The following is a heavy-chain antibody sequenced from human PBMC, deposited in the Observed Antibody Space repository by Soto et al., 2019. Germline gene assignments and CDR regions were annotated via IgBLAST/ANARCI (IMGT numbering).Heavy chain of an antibody. CDR1: GFTFSNYA. CDR2: ISSGGGVT. J-gene: IGHJ4*02. CDR3: AKVKLPYSNYGGSYFSDY. D-gene: IGHD4-4*01. V-gene: IGHV3-23*01. Sequence: EVQLLESGGGLVQPGGSLRLSWAASGFTFSNYAMTWVRQAPGKGLEWVSSISSGGGVTYYADSVKGRFTISRDNSRNTLYLQMISLRAEDTAIYYCAKVKLPYSNYGGSYFSDYWGQGTLVTVSS.